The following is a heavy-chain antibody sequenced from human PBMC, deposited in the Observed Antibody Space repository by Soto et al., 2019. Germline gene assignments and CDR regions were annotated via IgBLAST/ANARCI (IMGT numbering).Heavy chain of an antibody. CDR3: ASPKIAFYNWFDP. V-gene: IGHV4-39*01. CDR1: GDSISGGGYY. J-gene: IGHJ5*02. CDR2: IYYSGST. D-gene: IGHD3-3*02. Sequence: SETLCLTCTVSGDSISGGGYYWTWVRQPPGKGLEWIGCIYYSGSTYYNPSLKSRVTISVDTSKNQFSLKLSSVTAADTAVYYCASPKIAFYNWFDPWGQGTLVTVSS.